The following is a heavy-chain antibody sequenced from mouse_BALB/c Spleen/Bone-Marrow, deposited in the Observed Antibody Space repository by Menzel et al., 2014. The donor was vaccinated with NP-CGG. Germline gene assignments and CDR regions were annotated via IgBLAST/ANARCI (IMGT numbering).Heavy chain of an antibody. J-gene: IGHJ2*01. CDR2: IHPNNGGS. V-gene: IGHV1-18*01. CDR1: GHTFTEYT. Sequence: VQLQQSGPELVKPGASVKISCETSGHTFTEYTMHWVKQSHGKSLGWIGGIHPNNGGSSYNQKFKGKATLTVDKSSSTAYMELRNLTSEDSAVYYCAALYGIVFDYWGQGTTLTVSS. D-gene: IGHD2-1*01. CDR3: AALYGIVFDY.